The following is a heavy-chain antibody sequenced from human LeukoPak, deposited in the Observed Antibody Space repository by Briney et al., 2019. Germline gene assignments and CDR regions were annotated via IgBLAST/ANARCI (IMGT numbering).Heavy chain of an antibody. CDR2: IYPGDSDT. CDR3: ARHRDTVRHDAFDI. J-gene: IGHJ3*02. Sequence: GESLKISCKGSGYSFTSYWIVWVRQMPGKGLEWIGIIYPGDSDTRYSPSFQGQVTISADKSISTAYLQWSSLKASDTAMYYCARHRDTVRHDAFDIWGQGTMVTVSS. CDR1: GYSFTSYW. V-gene: IGHV5-51*01. D-gene: IGHD4-17*01.